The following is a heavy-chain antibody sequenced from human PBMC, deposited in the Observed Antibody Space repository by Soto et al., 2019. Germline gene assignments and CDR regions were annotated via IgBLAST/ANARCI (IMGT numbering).Heavy chain of an antibody. V-gene: IGHV1-46*01. Sequence: ASVKVSCKASGYTFTSYYMRWVRQAPGQGLEWMGIINPSGGSTSYAQKFQGRVTMTRDTSTSTVYMELSSLRSEDTAVYYCASPLTGTTSGNYYGMDVWGQGTTVTVSS. CDR2: INPSGGST. D-gene: IGHD1-1*01. CDR3: ASPLTGTTSGNYYGMDV. J-gene: IGHJ6*02. CDR1: GYTFTSYY.